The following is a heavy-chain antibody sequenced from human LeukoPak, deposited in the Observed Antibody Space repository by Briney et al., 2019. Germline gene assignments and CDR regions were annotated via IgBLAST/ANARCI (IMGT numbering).Heavy chain of an antibody. J-gene: IGHJ6*02. CDR2: NNHSGST. CDR1: GGSFSGYY. CDR3: ARGVVVAAIKHYYGMDV. Sequence: KPSETLSLTCAVYGGSFSGYYWSWIRQPPGKGLEWIGENNHSGSTNYNPSLKSRVTISVDTSKNQFSLKLSSVTAADTAVYYCARGVVVAAIKHYYGMDVWGQGTTVTVSS. D-gene: IGHD2-15*01. V-gene: IGHV4-34*01.